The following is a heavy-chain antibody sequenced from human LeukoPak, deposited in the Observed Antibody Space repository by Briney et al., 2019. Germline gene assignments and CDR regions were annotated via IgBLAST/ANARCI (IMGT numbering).Heavy chain of an antibody. CDR2: INHSGST. J-gene: IGHJ4*02. D-gene: IGHD2-15*01. V-gene: IGHV4-34*01. CDR1: GASISGYY. CDR3: ARGLIPAVFYDY. Sequence: SETLSLTCTVSGASISGYYWSWIRQPPGKGLEWIGEINHSGSTNYNPSLKSRVTISVDTSKNQFSLKLSSVTAADTAVYYCARGLIPAVFYDYWGQGTLVTVSS.